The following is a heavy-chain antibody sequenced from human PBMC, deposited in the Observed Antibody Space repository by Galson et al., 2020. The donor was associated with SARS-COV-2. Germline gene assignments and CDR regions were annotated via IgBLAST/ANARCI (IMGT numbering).Heavy chain of an antibody. CDR1: GGTFSNYA. CDR3: ARDTDMSMAPHHYFDRDV. D-gene: IGHD2-15*01. CDR2: IIPRYGAA. Sequence: SVKVSCKASGGTFSNYAFSWVRQAPGQGFEWMGGIIPRYGAANYAQNFQGRVTITADESTTTAYIELSSLRSEDTAVYYCARDTDMSMAPHHYFDRDVWGQGTTVIVSS. J-gene: IGHJ6*02. V-gene: IGHV1-69*13.